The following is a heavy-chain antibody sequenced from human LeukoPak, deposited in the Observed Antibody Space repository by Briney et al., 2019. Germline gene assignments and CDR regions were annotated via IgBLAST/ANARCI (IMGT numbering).Heavy chain of an antibody. Sequence: PGGSLRLSCAASGFTFSSYAMSWVRQAPGKGLEWVSAISGSGGSTYYADSVKGRFTICRDNSKNTLYLQMNSLRAEDTAVYYCALMGVVVVPAATFDYWGQGTLVTVSS. CDR1: GFTFSSYA. J-gene: IGHJ4*02. CDR2: ISGSGGST. CDR3: ALMGVVVVPAATFDY. D-gene: IGHD2-2*01. V-gene: IGHV3-23*01.